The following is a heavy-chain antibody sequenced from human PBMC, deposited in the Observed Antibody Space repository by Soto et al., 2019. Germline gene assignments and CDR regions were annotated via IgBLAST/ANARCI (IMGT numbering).Heavy chain of an antibody. J-gene: IGHJ6*03. CDR1: GDSVSSNSAA. Sequence: PSQTLSLTCAISGDSVSSNSAAWNWIRQSPSRGLEWLGRTYYRSKWYNDYAVSVKSRITINPDTSKNQFSLQLNSVTPEDTAVFFFARGIFMVSPSSYSSMDVWGKGTPATVPS. CDR3: ARGIFMVSPSSYSSMDV. V-gene: IGHV6-1*01. CDR2: TYYRSKWYN. D-gene: IGHD3-10*01.